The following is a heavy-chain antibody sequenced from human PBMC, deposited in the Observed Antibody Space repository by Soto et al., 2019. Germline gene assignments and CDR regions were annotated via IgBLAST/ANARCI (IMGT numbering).Heavy chain of an antibody. Sequence: GGSLRLSCSASGFSFSSYSMNWVRQAPGKGLEWVSYISSSSSTIYYADSVKGRFTISRDNAKNSLYLQMNSLRAEDTAVYYCARHPERIAEIGWFDPWGQGT. J-gene: IGHJ5*02. D-gene: IGHD6-13*01. V-gene: IGHV3-48*01. CDR1: GFSFSSYS. CDR2: ISSSSSTI. CDR3: ARHPERIAEIGWFDP.